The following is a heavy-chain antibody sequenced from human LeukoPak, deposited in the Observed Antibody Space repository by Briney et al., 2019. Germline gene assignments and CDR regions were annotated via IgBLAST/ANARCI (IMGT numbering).Heavy chain of an antibody. CDR3: ARGRYGYGLFDY. V-gene: IGHV4-61*02. J-gene: IGHJ4*02. CDR1: GGSISSGSYY. D-gene: IGHD5-18*01. Sequence: PSETLSLTCTVSGGSISSGSYYWSWIRQPAGKGLEWIGRIYTSGSTNYNPSLKSRVTISVDTSKNQFSLKLSSVTAADTAVYYCARGRYGYGLFDYWGQGTLVTVSS. CDR2: IYTSGST.